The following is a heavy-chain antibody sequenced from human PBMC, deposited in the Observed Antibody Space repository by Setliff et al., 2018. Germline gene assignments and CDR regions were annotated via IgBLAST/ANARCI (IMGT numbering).Heavy chain of an antibody. CDR1: GYTFTTYA. D-gene: IGHD2-21*02. J-gene: IGHJ6*03. CDR2: INAGNGHT. V-gene: IGHV1-3*01. Sequence: ASVKVSCKASGYTFTTYAIHWVRQAPGQGLEWMGWINAGNGHTKYSLEFQGRVTISSDTAASTGYMELSSLRSEDTAVYYCARETVVVVTTTNYYYYMDVWGEGTAVTVSS. CDR3: ARETVVVVTTTNYYYYMDV.